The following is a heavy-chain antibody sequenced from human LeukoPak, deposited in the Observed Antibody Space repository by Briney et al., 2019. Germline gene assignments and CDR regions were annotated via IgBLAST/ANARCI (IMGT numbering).Heavy chain of an antibody. CDR2: ISSSGSTI. J-gene: IGHJ6*02. D-gene: IGHD2-2*01. CDR3: ARENIVVAPAAIQSLYYYYGMDV. Sequence: GGSLRLSCAASGFTFSDYYMSWIRQAPGKGLEWVSYISSSGSTIYYADSVKGRFTISRDNAKNSLYLQMNSLRAEDTAVYYCARENIVVAPAAIQSLYYYYGMDVWGQGTTVTVSS. CDR1: GFTFSDYY. V-gene: IGHV3-11*01.